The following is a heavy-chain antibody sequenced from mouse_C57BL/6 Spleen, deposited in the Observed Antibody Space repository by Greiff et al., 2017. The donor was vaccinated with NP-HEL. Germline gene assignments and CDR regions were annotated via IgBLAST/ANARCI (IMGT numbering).Heavy chain of an antibody. CDR1: GFTFSSYG. CDR3: ARPLITTVVASFAY. CDR2: ISSGGSYT. V-gene: IGHV5-6*01. D-gene: IGHD1-1*01. J-gene: IGHJ3*01. Sequence: EVHLVESGGDLVKPGGSLKLSCAASGFTFSSYGMSWVRQTPDKRLEWVATISSGGSYTYYPDSVKGRFTISRDNAKNTLYLQMSSLKSEDTAMYYCARPLITTVVASFAYWGQGTLVTVSA.